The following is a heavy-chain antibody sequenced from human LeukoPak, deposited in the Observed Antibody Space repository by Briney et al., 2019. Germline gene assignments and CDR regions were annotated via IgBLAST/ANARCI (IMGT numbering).Heavy chain of an antibody. V-gene: IGHV3-20*04. J-gene: IGHJ4*02. CDR2: INWYGGST. CDR1: GFTFDDYG. D-gene: IGHD5-18*01. Sequence: GGSLRLSCAASGFTFDDYGMSWVRQAPGKGLEWVSGINWYGGSTGYADSVKGRSTISRDNAKNSLYLQMNSLRAEDTALYYCARGSYSYGPAPLGYWGQGTLVTVSS. CDR3: ARGSYSYGPAPLGY.